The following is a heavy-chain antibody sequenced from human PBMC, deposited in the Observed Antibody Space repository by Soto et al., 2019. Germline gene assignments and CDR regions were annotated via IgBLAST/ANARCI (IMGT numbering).Heavy chain of an antibody. J-gene: IGHJ5*02. D-gene: IGHD3-16*02. CDR1: GGTFSSYA. V-gene: IGHV1-69*12. CDR3: ARDRYDYVWGSYLPGGWFDP. CDR2: IIPIFGTA. Sequence: QVQLVQSGAEVKKPGSSVKVSCKASGGTFSSYAISWVRQAPGQGLEWMGGIIPIFGTANYAQKLQGRVTITADESTSTAYIELSSLRSEDTAVYYCARDRYDYVWGSYLPGGWFDPWGQGTLVTVSS.